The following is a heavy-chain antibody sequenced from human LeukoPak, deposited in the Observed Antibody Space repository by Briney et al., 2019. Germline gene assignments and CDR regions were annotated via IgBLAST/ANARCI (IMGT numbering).Heavy chain of an antibody. J-gene: IGHJ4*02. CDR1: GFTFSSYA. CDR2: ISYDGSNK. Sequence: GGSLRLSCAASGFTFSSYAMHWVRQAPGKGLEWVAVISYDGSNKYYADSVRGRFTISRDNSKNTLYLQMNSLRAEDTAVYYCARGSNTYYDFWSGYPPEYFDYWGQGTLVTVSS. V-gene: IGHV3-30-3*01. CDR3: ARGSNTYYDFWSGYPPEYFDY. D-gene: IGHD3-3*01.